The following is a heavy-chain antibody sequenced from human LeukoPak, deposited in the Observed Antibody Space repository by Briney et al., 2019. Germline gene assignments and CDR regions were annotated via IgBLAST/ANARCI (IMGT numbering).Heavy chain of an antibody. V-gene: IGHV3-23*01. CDR3: AKDREGHYSSSYEDY. CDR1: GFTFSSYA. Sequence: PGGPLRLSCAASGFTFSSYAMSWVRQAPGKGLEWVSAISGSGVSIYYADSVKGRFTISRDNSKNTVYLQMNSLRAEDTAVYYCAKDREGHYSSSYEDYWGQGTLVTVSS. D-gene: IGHD6-13*01. CDR2: ISGSGVSI. J-gene: IGHJ4*02.